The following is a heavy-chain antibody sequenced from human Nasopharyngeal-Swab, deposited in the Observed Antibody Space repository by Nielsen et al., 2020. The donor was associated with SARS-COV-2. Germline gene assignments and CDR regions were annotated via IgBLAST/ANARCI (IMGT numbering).Heavy chain of an antibody. CDR1: GGSFSGYY. Sequence: SETLSLTCAVYGGSFSGYYWSWIRQPPGKGLEWIGEINHSGSTNYNPSLKSRVTISVDTSKNQFSLKLSSVTAADTAVNYCARGNGAFDYWGQGTLVTVSS. V-gene: IGHV4-34*01. D-gene: IGHD4-17*01. CDR2: INHSGST. CDR3: ARGNGAFDY. J-gene: IGHJ4*02.